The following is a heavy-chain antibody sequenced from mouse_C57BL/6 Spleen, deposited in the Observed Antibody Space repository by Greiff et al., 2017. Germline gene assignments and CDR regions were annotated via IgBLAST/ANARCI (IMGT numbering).Heavy chain of an antibody. CDR3: ASDGYDRDYYAMDY. V-gene: IGHV1-72*01. J-gene: IGHJ4*01. CDR1: GYTFTSYW. D-gene: IGHD2-2*01. CDR2: IDPNSGGT. Sequence: VQLQQSGAELVKPGASVKLSCKASGYTFTSYWMHWVKQRPGRGLEWIGRIDPNSGGTKYNEKFKSKATLTVDKPSSTAYMQLSSLTSEDSAVYVWASDGYDRDYYAMDYWGQGTSVTVSS.